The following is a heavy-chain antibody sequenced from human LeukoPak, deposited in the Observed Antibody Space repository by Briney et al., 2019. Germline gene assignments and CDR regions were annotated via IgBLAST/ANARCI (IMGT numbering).Heavy chain of an antibody. V-gene: IGHV4-59*01. Sequence: KPSETLSLTCSVSGGSINNYYWSWIRQPPRKGLEWIGFIYYSGSTNYNPSLKSRVTISVDTSKNQFSLKLSSVTAADTAVYYCASEKGYDFWSGYSHAFDIWGQGTMVTVSS. J-gene: IGHJ3*02. CDR1: GGSINNYY. D-gene: IGHD3-3*01. CDR2: IYYSGST. CDR3: ASEKGYDFWSGYSHAFDI.